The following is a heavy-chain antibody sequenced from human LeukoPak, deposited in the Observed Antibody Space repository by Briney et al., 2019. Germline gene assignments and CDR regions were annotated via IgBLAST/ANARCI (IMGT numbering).Heavy chain of an antibody. CDR1: GDSISNYS. J-gene: IGHJ4*02. V-gene: IGHV4-4*08. CDR2: LYTSGST. CDR3: ARSLAGSYGLFDY. Sequence: SETLSLTCSVSGDSISNYSWSWFRQPPDKGLEWIGYLYTSGSTNYNPSLKSRVTISVDTSKNQFSLKLSSVTAEDTAVYYCARSLAGSYGLFDYWGQGTLVTVSS. D-gene: IGHD5-18*01.